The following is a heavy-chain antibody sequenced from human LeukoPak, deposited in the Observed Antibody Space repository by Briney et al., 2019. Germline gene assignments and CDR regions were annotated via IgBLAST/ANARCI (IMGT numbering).Heavy chain of an antibody. V-gene: IGHV3-21*01. Sequence: GGSLRLSCAASGFTFSSYNMNWVRQAPGKGLEWVSSISSSSNYIYYADSVKGRFTISRDNAKNSLYLQMKSLRAEDTAVYYCARGKTSQNIVTRKTYDWFDPWGQGTLVTVSS. CDR3: ARGKTSQNIVTRKTYDWFDP. J-gene: IGHJ5*02. CDR2: ISSSSNYI. D-gene: IGHD2/OR15-2a*01. CDR1: GFTFSSYN.